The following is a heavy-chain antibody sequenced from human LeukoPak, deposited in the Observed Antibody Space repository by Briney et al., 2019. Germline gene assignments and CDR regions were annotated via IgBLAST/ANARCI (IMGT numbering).Heavy chain of an antibody. V-gene: IGHV3-23*01. D-gene: IGHD2-15*01. CDR3: AKGLYSGGTCYSAYYYTMDV. CDR2: ISGSGGNT. J-gene: IGHJ6*02. Sequence: GGSLRLSCAASGFTFSSYAMSWVRQAPGKGLEWVSTISGSGGNTYYADSVKGRFTISRDNSKNTLSLQMNSLRAEDTAVYYCAKGLYSGGTCYSAYYYTMDVWGQGTTVTVSS. CDR1: GFTFSSYA.